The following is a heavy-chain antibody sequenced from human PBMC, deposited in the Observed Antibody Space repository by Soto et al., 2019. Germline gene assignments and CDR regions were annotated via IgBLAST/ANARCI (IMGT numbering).Heavy chain of an antibody. J-gene: IGHJ6*02. CDR1: VGTFSSYA. CDR2: ILPIFGTA. Sequence: QVQLVQSGAEVQKPGSSVKVSCKASVGTFSSYAISWVRQAPGQGLEWMGGILPIFGTANYAQKFQGRVTITADKATSTAYMELSSLRSEDTAVSYCATIQKGYGMDVWGQGTTVTVSS. D-gene: IGHD3-3*01. CDR3: ATIQKGYGMDV. V-gene: IGHV1-69*06.